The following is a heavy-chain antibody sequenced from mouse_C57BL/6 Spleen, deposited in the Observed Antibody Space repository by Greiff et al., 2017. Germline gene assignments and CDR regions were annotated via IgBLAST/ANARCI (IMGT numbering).Heavy chain of an antibody. J-gene: IGHJ4*01. CDR1: GYTFTSYW. CDR2: IDPSDSYT. CDR3: ARAGTTVVPSYDAMDY. V-gene: IGHV1-69*01. Sequence: QVQLQQPGAELVMPGASVKLSCKASGYTFTSYWMHWVKQRPGQGLEWIGEIDPSDSYTNYNQKFKGKSTLTVDTAASTAYMQLSSRTSEDSAVYYCARAGTTVVPSYDAMDYWGQGTSVTVSS. D-gene: IGHD1-1*01.